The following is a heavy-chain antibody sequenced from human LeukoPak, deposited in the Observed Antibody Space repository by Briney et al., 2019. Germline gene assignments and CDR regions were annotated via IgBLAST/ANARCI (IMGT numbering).Heavy chain of an antibody. D-gene: IGHD6-25*01. CDR1: GFTLRSYA. Sequence: GGSLRLSCTASGFTLRSYAVSWVRQAPGKGLEWVSGISGSGGSTYVDSVKGRFTISRDNFKNTLHLQMNSLRVEDTAVYYCVQRLGMDVWGQGTTVTVSS. V-gene: IGHV3-23*01. J-gene: IGHJ6*02. CDR3: VQRLGMDV. CDR2: ISGSGGST.